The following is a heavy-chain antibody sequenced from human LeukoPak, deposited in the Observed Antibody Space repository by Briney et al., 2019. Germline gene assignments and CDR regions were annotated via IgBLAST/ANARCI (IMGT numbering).Heavy chain of an antibody. J-gene: IGHJ4*02. CDR3: AMGDCSSTSCSPLALSY. V-gene: IGHV3-30-3*01. D-gene: IGHD2-2*01. CDR1: GFTFSSYA. Sequence: PGGSLRLSCAASGFTFSSYAMHWVRQAPGKGLEWVAVISYDGSNKYYADSVKGRFTISRDNSKNTLYLQMNSLRAEDTAVYYCAMGDCSSTSCSPLALSYWGQGTLVTVSS. CDR2: ISYDGSNK.